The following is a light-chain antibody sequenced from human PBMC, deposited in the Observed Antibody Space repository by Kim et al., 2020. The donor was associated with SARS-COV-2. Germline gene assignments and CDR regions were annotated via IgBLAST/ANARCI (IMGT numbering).Light chain of an antibody. CDR3: QAWVSSTVV. Sequence: SYELTQPPSVSASPGQTASITCSGDKLEDKYACWYQQKPGQSPVVFIYGDNKRPSGIPERFSGSNSGNTATLTLSGTQAMDEADYYCQAWVSSTVVFGGGTQLTVL. CDR2: GDN. J-gene: IGLJ2*01. V-gene: IGLV3-1*01. CDR1: KLEDKY.